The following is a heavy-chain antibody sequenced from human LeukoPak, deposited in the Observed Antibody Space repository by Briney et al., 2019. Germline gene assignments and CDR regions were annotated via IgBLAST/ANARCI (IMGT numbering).Heavy chain of an antibody. D-gene: IGHD3-22*01. CDR1: GYTFTGYY. CDR2: INPNSGGT. Sequence: GASVKVSCKASGYTFTGYYMHWVRQAPGQGLEWMGWINPNSGGTNYAQKFQGRVTMTRDTSISTAYMELSRLRSDDTAVYYCARVNSRYDSSGYYDYWGQGTLVTVSS. J-gene: IGHJ4*02. V-gene: IGHV1-2*02. CDR3: ARVNSRYDSSGYYDY.